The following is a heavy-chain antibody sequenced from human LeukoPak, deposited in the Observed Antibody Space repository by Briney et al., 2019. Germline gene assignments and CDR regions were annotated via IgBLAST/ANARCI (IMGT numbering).Heavy chain of an antibody. J-gene: IGHJ3*02. D-gene: IGHD1-26*01. CDR3: AKHSGNIGGAFDI. CDR2: ISYDGSNK. Sequence: GGSLRLSCAASGFTFSSYGMHWVRQAPGKGLEWVAVISYDGSNKYYADSVKGRFTISRDNSKNTLYLQMNSLRAEDTAVYYCAKHSGNIGGAFDIWGQGTMVTVSS. V-gene: IGHV3-30*18. CDR1: GFTFSSYG.